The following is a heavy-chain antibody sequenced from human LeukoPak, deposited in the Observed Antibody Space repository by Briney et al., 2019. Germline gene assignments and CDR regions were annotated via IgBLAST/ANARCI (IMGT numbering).Heavy chain of an antibody. CDR1: GGTFSSYA. CDR3: ARGTAYYYYSYYMDV. CDR2: IIPIFGTA. V-gene: IGHV1-69*05. J-gene: IGHJ6*03. Sequence: GASVKVSCKASGGTFSSYAISWVRQAPGQGLEWMGGIIPIFGTANYAQKFQGRVTITTDESTSTAYMELSSLRSEDTAVYYCARGTAYYYYSYYMDVWGKGTTVTVSS.